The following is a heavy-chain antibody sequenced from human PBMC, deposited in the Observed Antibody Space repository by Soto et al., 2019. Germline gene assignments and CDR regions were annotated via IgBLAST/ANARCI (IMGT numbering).Heavy chain of an antibody. J-gene: IGHJ4*02. D-gene: IGHD2-2*01. Sequence: QVQLVESGGGVVQPGRSLRLSCAASGFTFDTYGMHWVRQAPGKGLEGVAVISYDGSNRYYADSVKGRFTISRDNSKNTLYLQMNSLRSEDTAVYYCAKDHIVAAAPDYWGKGTLVTVSS. V-gene: IGHV3-30*18. CDR3: AKDHIVAAAPDY. CDR2: ISYDGSNR. CDR1: GFTFDTYG.